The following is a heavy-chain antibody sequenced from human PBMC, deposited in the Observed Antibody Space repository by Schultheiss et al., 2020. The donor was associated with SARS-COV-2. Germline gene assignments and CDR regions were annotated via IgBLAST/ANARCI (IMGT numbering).Heavy chain of an antibody. Sequence: GGSLRLSCAASGFTVSSNYMSWVRQAPGKGLEWVSSISSSSSYIYYADSMKGRFTISRDNAKNSLYLQMNSLRAEDTAVYYCARDPFLHSSGWDSYFQHWGQGTLVTVSS. J-gene: IGHJ1*01. V-gene: IGHV3-21*01. CDR3: ARDPFLHSSGWDSYFQH. CDR2: ISSSSSYI. CDR1: GFTVSSNY. D-gene: IGHD6-19*01.